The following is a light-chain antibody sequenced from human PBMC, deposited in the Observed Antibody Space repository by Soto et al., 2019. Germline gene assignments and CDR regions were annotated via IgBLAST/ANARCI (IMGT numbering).Light chain of an antibody. CDR2: DSN. V-gene: IGLV1-51*01. J-gene: IGLJ2*01. CDR1: SSNIGNNY. Sequence: QSVLTQPPSVSAAPGQKVTISCSGSSSNIGNNYVSWYQHLPETGPPKLLIFDSNERPSGIPDRFTGSKSGTSATLGITGLQTGDEAVYYCGTWDSSLSAVVLGGGTKLTVL. CDR3: GTWDSSLSAVV.